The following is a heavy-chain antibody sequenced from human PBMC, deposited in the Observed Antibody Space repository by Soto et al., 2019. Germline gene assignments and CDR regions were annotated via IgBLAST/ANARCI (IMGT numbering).Heavy chain of an antibody. CDR2: INHSGST. D-gene: IGHD6-6*01. J-gene: IGHJ4*02. CDR1: CGSFIGYY. Sequence: QVQLQQWGAGLLKPSETLSLTCAVYCGSFIGYYWSWIRQPPGKGLEWIGEINHSGSTNYNPSLKRRVTMSVDTSENQFSLKLSSVTAADTAVYYCARTSRFDCWGQGTLVTVSS. V-gene: IGHV4-34*01. CDR3: ARTSRFDC.